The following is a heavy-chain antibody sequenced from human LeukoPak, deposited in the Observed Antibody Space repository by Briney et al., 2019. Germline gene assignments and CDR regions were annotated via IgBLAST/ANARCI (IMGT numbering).Heavy chain of an antibody. V-gene: IGHV4-34*01. CDR1: GGSFSGYY. CDR2: IYHSGST. D-gene: IGHD3-10*01. CDR3: ARSAAGDYFDY. Sequence: SETLSLTCAVYGGSFSGYYWSWIRQPPGKGLEWIGSIYHSGSTYYNPSLKSRVTISVDTSKNQFSLKLSSVTAADTAVYYCARSAAGDYFDYWGQGTLVTVSS. J-gene: IGHJ4*02.